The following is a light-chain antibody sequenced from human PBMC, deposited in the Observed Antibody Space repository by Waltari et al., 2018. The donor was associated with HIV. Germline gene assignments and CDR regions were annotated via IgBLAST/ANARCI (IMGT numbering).Light chain of an antibody. J-gene: IGKJ2*01. CDR2: AAS. CDR3: QQYYKYPPT. Sequence: DIQMTQSPSSLSASVVDRVTFTCRASQDIKEFLAWFQQKPGKTPKPLISAASSLHSGVPSKFSGSGSGTDFTLTISSLQPEDSATYYCQQYYKYPPTFGQGTKLEIK. V-gene: IGKV1-16*02. CDR1: QDIKEF.